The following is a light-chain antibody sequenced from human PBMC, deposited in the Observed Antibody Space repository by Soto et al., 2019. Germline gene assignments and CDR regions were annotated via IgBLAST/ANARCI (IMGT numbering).Light chain of an antibody. Sequence: EIVMTQSPATLSVSPGERATLSCRASQSVSSNLAWYQQRPGQAPRLLIYGASTRATGIPARLSGSGSGTEFTLTNTGLQSEDFAVYYCQQHNNWPFTFGQGTTREIK. CDR3: QQHNNWPFT. J-gene: IGKJ2*01. CDR1: QSVSSN. V-gene: IGKV3-15*01. CDR2: GAS.